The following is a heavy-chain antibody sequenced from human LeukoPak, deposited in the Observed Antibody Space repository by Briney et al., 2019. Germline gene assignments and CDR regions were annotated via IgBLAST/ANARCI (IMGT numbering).Heavy chain of an antibody. Sequence: GGSLRLSCAASGFTFDDYGMSWVRQAPGKGLEWVSGTNWNGGSTGYADSVKGRFTISRDNAKNSLYLQMNSLRAEDTAVYYCARGVPKTSYYYYYMDVWGKGTTVTVSS. V-gene: IGHV3-20*04. D-gene: IGHD4-11*01. CDR2: TNWNGGST. CDR3: ARGVPKTSYYYYYMDV. CDR1: GFTFDDYG. J-gene: IGHJ6*03.